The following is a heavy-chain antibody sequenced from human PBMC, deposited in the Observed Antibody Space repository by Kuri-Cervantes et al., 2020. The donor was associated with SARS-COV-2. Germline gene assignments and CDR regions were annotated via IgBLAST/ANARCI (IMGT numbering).Heavy chain of an antibody. Sequence: ASVKVSCKVSGYTLTELSMHWVRQAPGKGLEWMGGIDPEDGETIHAQKFQGRVTMTEDTSTDTAYMELSSLRSEDTAVYYCATVAEQLVVPAAIGFRYYYYYMDVCGKGTTVTVSS. CDR3: ATVAEQLVVPAAIGFRYYYYYMDV. D-gene: IGHD2-2*01. J-gene: IGHJ6*03. V-gene: IGHV1-24*01. CDR2: IDPEDGET. CDR1: GYTLTELS.